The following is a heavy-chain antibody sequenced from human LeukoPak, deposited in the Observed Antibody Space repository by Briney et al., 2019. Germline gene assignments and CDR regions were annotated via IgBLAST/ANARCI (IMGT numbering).Heavy chain of an antibody. Sequence: GGSLRLSCAASGFMFSNYAMLWVRQAPGKRLEYVSAISSDGGTTYYANSVKGRFTISRDNSKNTLYLQMGSLRAEDMAVYYCATSEDWGQGTLVTVSS. J-gene: IGHJ4*02. CDR1: GFMFSNYA. CDR3: ATSED. V-gene: IGHV3-64*01. CDR2: ISSDGGTT.